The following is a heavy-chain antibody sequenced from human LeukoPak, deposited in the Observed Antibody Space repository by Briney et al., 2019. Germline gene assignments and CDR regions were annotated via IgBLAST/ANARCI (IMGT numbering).Heavy chain of an antibody. V-gene: IGHV3-74*01. J-gene: IGHJ4*02. CDR3: AKIGGNVVY. Sequence: GGSLRLSCAASGFTFSNYWMHWVRQAPGKGLVWVSRINSDGINTSYADSVKGRFTISRDNAKNTLNLQMNSLRAEDTAVYYCAKIGGNVVYWGQGILVTVSS. CDR1: GFTFSNYW. D-gene: IGHD4-23*01. CDR2: INSDGINT.